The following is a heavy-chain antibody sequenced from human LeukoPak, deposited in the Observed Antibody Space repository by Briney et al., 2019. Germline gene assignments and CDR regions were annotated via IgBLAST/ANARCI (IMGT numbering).Heavy chain of an antibody. D-gene: IGHD6-13*01. V-gene: IGHV3-48*04. CDR1: GFTFSSYS. Sequence: GGSLRLSCAASGFTFSSYSMNWVRQAPGKGLEWVSYISSSSSTIYYADSVKGRFTISRDNAKNSLYLQMNSLRAEDTAVYYCAREGIAAAGTGSYYYYGMDVWGQGTTVTVSS. CDR2: ISSSSSTI. CDR3: AREGIAAAGTGSYYYYGMDV. J-gene: IGHJ6*02.